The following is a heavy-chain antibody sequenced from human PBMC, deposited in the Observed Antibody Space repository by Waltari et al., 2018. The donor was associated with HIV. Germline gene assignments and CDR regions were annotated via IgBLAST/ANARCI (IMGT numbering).Heavy chain of an antibody. CDR1: GFTFSSYW. D-gene: IGHD2-15*01. V-gene: IGHV3-7*01. CDR2: IKQDGSEK. J-gene: IGHJ4*02. CDR3: ASLYCSGGSCYDY. Sequence: EVQLVESGGGLVQPGGSLRLSCAASGFTFSSYWMPWVRQAPGKGLEWVANIKQDGSEKYYADSVKGRFTISRDNAKNSLYLQMNNLRAEDTAVYYCASLYCSGGSCYDYWGQGTLVTVSS.